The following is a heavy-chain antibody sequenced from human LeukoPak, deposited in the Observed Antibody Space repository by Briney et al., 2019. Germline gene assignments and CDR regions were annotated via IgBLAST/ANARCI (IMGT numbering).Heavy chain of an antibody. CDR2: IIPILGIA. J-gene: IGHJ4*02. CDR3: AREGDLAARRFDY. V-gene: IGHV1-69*04. CDR1: GGTFSSYA. Sequence: ASVKVSCKASGGTFSSYAISWVRQAPGQGLEWMGRIIPILGIANYAQKFQGRVTITADKSTSTAYMELSSLRSEDTAVYYCAREGDLAARRFDYWGQGTLVTVSS. D-gene: IGHD6-6*01.